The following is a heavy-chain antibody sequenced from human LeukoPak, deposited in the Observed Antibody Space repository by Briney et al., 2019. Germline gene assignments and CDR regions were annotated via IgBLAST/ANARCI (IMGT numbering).Heavy chain of an antibody. CDR2: INTNTGNP. J-gene: IGHJ3*02. D-gene: IGHD1-26*01. Sequence: ASVKVSCKASRYTFTSYALHWVRQAPGHGLEWMGWINTNTGNPTYAQGFTGRFVFSLDTSNDTAYLQISSLKAEDTAVYYCAAGRVVGATTAFAIWGEGTMVTVSS. CDR1: RYTFTSYA. V-gene: IGHV7-4-1*02. CDR3: AAGRVVGATTAFAI.